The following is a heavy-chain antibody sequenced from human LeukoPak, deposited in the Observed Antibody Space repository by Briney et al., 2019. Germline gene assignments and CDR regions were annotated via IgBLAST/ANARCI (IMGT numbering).Heavy chain of an antibody. Sequence: PSETLSLTCAVYGGSFSGYYWSWIRQPPGKGLEWIGEINHSGSTNYNPSLKSRVTISVDTSKNQFSLKLSSVTAADTAVYYCARVRDGDYALAYWGQGTLVTVSS. J-gene: IGHJ4*02. CDR2: INHSGST. CDR3: ARVRDGDYALAY. CDR1: GGSFSGYY. D-gene: IGHD4-17*01. V-gene: IGHV4-34*01.